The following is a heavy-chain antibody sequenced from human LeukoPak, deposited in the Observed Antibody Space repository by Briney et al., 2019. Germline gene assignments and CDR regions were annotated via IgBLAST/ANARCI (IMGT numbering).Heavy chain of an antibody. CDR2: FYYGGTT. V-gene: IGHV4-39*01. CDR1: GGSISRTTYY. J-gene: IGHJ4*02. Sequence: SETLSLTCIVSGGSISRTTYYWGWIRQPPGKGLEWIGSFYYGGTTYYNPSLKSRVTISVDTSKNQFFLKLSSVAAADTAVYYCARRKLYQPLGVIKPLFDYWGQGTLVTVSS. CDR3: ARRKLYQPLGVIKPLFDY. D-gene: IGHD2-2*01.